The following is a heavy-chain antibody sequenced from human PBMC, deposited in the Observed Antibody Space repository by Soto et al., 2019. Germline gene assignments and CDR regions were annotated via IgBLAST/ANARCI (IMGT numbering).Heavy chain of an antibody. D-gene: IGHD2-15*01. CDR2: INAGNGNT. J-gene: IGHJ4*02. Sequence: ASVKVSCKASGYTFTSYAMHWVRQAPGQRLEWMGWINAGNGNTKYSQKFQGRVTITRDTSASTAYMELSSLRSEDTAVYYCARVSYCSGGSCYLYDYWGQGTLVTVSS. V-gene: IGHV1-3*01. CDR1: GYTFTSYA. CDR3: ARVSYCSGGSCYLYDY.